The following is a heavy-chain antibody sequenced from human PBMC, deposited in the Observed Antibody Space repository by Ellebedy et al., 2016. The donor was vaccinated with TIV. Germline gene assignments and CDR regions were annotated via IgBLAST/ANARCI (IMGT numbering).Heavy chain of an antibody. J-gene: IGHJ5*02. D-gene: IGHD6-19*01. V-gene: IGHV1-8*01. Sequence: ASVKVSXXTSGYTFTSYDVTWVRRATGQGLEWVGWMNPNSGNTGYAQKFQGRITMTRNTSISTAYMELSSLGSEDTAVYYCARVSRYSGGWYKWFDPWGRGTLVTVSS. CDR1: GYTFTSYD. CDR2: MNPNSGNT. CDR3: ARVSRYSGGWYKWFDP.